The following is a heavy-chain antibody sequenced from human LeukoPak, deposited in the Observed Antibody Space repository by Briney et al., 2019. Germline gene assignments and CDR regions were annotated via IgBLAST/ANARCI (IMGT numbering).Heavy chain of an antibody. V-gene: IGHV1-69*04. J-gene: IGHJ3*02. CDR2: IIPILGIA. Sequence: SVKVSCKASGGTFSSYAISWVRQAPGQGLEWMGRIIPILGIANYAQKFQGRVTITADKSTSTAYMELSSLRSEDTAVYYCARPYSSRPTTHDAFDIWGQGTMVTVSS. CDR1: GGTFSSYA. CDR3: ARPYSSRPTTHDAFDI. D-gene: IGHD6-13*01.